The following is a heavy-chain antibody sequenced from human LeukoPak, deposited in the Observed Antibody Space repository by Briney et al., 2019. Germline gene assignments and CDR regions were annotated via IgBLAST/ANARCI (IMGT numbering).Heavy chain of an antibody. D-gene: IGHD2-2*01. CDR2: INHSGST. CDR1: GGSFSGYY. Sequence: PSETLSLTCAVYGGSFSGYYWSWIRQPPGKGLEWIGEINHSGSTNYNPSLKSRVTISVDTSKNQFSLKLSSVTAADTAVYYCARGLGCSSTSCYVGYYYYYYYMDVWGKGTTVTVSS. V-gene: IGHV4-34*01. J-gene: IGHJ6*03. CDR3: ARGLGCSSTSCYVGYYYYYYYMDV.